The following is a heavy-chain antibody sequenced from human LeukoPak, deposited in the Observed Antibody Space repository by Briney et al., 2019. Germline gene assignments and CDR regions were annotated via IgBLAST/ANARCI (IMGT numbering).Heavy chain of an antibody. V-gene: IGHV3-23*01. CDR3: APVPLYYYGSGSS. D-gene: IGHD3-10*01. Sequence: GGSLRLSCAASGFTFSSYAMSWVRQAPGKGLEWVSGISGSGGSTNYADSVEGRFTISRDNSKNTLYLQMNSLRAEDTAVYYCAPVPLYYYGSGSSWGQGTLVTVSS. CDR1: GFTFSSYA. J-gene: IGHJ4*02. CDR2: ISGSGGST.